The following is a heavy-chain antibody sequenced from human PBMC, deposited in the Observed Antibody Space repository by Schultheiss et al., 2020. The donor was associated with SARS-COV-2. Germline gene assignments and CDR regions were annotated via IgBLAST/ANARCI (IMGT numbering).Heavy chain of an antibody. CDR2: ISSSSSTI. CDR3: AKARSDYVWGSYRYPTIYYHYALDV. D-gene: IGHD3-16*02. Sequence: GGSLRLSCAASGFTVTRSYMTWVRQAPGKGLEWVSYISSSSSTIYYADSVKGRFTISSDTSKNTLYLQMHSLRAEDTAVYYCAKARSDYVWGSYRYPTIYYHYALDVWGQGTTVTVSS. CDR1: GFTVTRSY. V-gene: IGHV3-48*01. J-gene: IGHJ6*02.